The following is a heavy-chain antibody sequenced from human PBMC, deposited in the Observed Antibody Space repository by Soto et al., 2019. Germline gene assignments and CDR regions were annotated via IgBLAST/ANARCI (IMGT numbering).Heavy chain of an antibody. CDR3: ARATGYNTLPDY. Sequence: GGSLRLSCAASGFIFSPYWIDWVRQAPGRGLVWVSRINSDGTITDYADSVKGRFTISRDNAKNTVYLQMNSLRAEDTAVYYCARATGYNTLPDYWGQGFLVTVSS. J-gene: IGHJ4*02. V-gene: IGHV3-74*01. CDR2: INSDGTIT. D-gene: IGHD5-12*01. CDR1: GFIFSPYW.